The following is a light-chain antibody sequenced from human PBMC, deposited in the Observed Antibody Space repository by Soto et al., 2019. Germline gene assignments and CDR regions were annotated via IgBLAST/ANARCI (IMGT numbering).Light chain of an antibody. V-gene: IGKV1-27*01. CDR1: QGIAPY. J-gene: IGKJ4*01. CDR2: VTS. CDR3: QKYNSAPLT. Sequence: DVPMTQSPSSLSAFVGDRVTITCRASQGIAPYLAWFQQKPGKVPKLLIYVTSTLQSGVPSRFSGSGSGTDFTLTINSLQPEDVGTYYCQKYNSAPLTFGGGTKVEIK.